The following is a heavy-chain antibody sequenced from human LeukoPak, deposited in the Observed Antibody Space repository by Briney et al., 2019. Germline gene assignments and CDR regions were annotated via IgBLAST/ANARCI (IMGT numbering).Heavy chain of an antibody. CDR2: MSPNSGNT. J-gene: IGHJ4*02. CDR1: GYTFTSYD. Sequence: ASVKVSCKASGYTFTSYDINWVRQATGQGLEWMGWMSPNSGNTGYAQKFQGRVTITRNTSISTAYMELSSLRSEDTAVYYCARDNYDFWSGWVSYWGQGTLVTVSS. D-gene: IGHD3-3*01. CDR3: ARDNYDFWSGWVSY. V-gene: IGHV1-8*03.